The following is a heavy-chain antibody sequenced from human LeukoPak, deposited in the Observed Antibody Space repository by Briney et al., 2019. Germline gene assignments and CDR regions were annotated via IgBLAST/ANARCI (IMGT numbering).Heavy chain of an antibody. CDR3: ATETIGRRYDY. Sequence: GGSLRLSCAASGFTFSSCGFNWVRQAPGKGLEWVSSIGPTGTDRYYADSVGGRFTISRDNAKNSMYLQMDSLRDEDTAVYYCATETIGRRYDYWGQGTLLTVSS. J-gene: IGHJ4*02. CDR1: GFTFSSCG. V-gene: IGHV3-21*01. CDR2: IGPTGTDR. D-gene: IGHD1-14*01.